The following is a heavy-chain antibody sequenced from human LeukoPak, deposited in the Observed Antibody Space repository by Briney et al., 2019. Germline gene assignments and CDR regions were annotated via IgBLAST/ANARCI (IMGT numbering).Heavy chain of an antibody. J-gene: IGHJ4*02. Sequence: GGSLRLSCAASAFPFSSYGRHRFGRAPARGLEGWVVISKDESNKYNEDSVKGRFTSSRDNSKSTLYLQMNSLRAEGMAVYYCAKAKIDDYGGNGGFDYGGWGNLVTV. V-gene: IGHV3-30*18. CDR3: AKAKIDDYGGNGGFDY. CDR1: AFPFSSYG. CDR2: ISKDESNK. D-gene: IGHD4-23*01.